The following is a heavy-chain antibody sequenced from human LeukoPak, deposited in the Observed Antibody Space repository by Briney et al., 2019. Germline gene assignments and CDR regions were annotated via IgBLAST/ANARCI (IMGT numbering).Heavy chain of an antibody. CDR1: GGSFSGYY. D-gene: IGHD3-16*01. V-gene: IGHV4-34*01. CDR3: ARDALNSPMDV. Sequence: SETLSLTCAVYGGSFSGYYWSWIRQPPGKGLEWIGEINHSGSTNYNPSLKSRVTISVDTSKNQFSLKLSSVTAADTAVYYCARDALNSPMDVWGKGTTVTVSS. CDR2: INHSGST. J-gene: IGHJ6*03.